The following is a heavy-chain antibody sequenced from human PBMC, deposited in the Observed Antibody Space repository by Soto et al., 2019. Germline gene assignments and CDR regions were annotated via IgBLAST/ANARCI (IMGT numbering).Heavy chain of an antibody. V-gene: IGHV4-4*07. J-gene: IGHJ6*02. CDR1: GGSISSYY. Sequence: SETLSLTCTVSGGSISSYYWSWIRQPAGKGLEWIGRIYTSGNTQYNPSLWSRVTMSVDTSKNQLSLKLRSVTAADTAVYFCAGDKGYYYDGMDVWGQGTTVTVSS. CDR3: AGDKGYYYDGMDV. CDR2: IYTSGNT. D-gene: IGHD3-22*01.